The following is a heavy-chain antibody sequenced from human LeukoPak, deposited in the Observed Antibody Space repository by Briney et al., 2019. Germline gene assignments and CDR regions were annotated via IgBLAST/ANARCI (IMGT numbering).Heavy chain of an antibody. Sequence: GGSLRLSCAASGFTFSSYAMSWVRQAPGKGLEWVSAISGSGGSTYYADSVKGRFTISRDNSKNTLYLQMNSLRAEDTAVYYCARSDGDYVNWYFDLWGRGTLVTVSS. CDR3: ARSDGDYVNWYFDL. D-gene: IGHD4-17*01. CDR1: GFTFSSYA. V-gene: IGHV3-23*01. CDR2: ISGSGGST. J-gene: IGHJ2*01.